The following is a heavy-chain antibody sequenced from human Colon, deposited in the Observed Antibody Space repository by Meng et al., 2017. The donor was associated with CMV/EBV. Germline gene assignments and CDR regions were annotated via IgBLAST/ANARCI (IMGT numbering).Heavy chain of an antibody. V-gene: IGHV3-48*04. CDR1: GFTFSSYS. D-gene: IGHD2-21*01. J-gene: IGHJ4*02. CDR3: AKDLYCGASSCSKGFDY. CDR2: ISSSSSTI. Sequence: GESLKISCAASGFTFSSYSMNWVRQAPGKGLEWVSYISSSSSTIYYADSVKGRFTISRDNAKNSLYLQMTSLRAEDTAVYYCAKDLYCGASSCSKGFDYWGQGTLVTVSS.